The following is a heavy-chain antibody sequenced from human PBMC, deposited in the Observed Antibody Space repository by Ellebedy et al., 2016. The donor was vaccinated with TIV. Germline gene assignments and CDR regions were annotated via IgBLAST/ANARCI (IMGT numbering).Heavy chain of an antibody. CDR1: GFTFSSYW. CDR2: IKQDGSEE. CDR3: ARQHVVSASRGWFDP. D-gene: IGHD2-15*01. J-gene: IGHJ5*02. Sequence: PGGSLRLSCAASGFTFSSYWMSWVRQAPGKGLEWVASIKQDGSEEYYADSVKGRFTISRDNAKNSLYLQMNSLRAEDTAVYYCARQHVVSASRGWFDPWGQGTLVTVSS. V-gene: IGHV3-7*01.